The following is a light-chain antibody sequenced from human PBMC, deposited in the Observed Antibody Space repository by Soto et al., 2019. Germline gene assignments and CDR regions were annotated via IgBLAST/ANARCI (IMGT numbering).Light chain of an antibody. J-gene: IGKJ1*01. CDR1: QSVTSTY. V-gene: IGKV3-20*01. CDR3: QQYNNWPRT. Sequence: EIVLTQSPGTLSLSPGERATLSCRASQSVTSTYLTWYQQKPGQAPRLLIHGTSNRATGIPDRFSGSGSGTDFTRTISRLEPEDFAVYYCQQYNNWPRTFGQGTKVEIK. CDR2: GTS.